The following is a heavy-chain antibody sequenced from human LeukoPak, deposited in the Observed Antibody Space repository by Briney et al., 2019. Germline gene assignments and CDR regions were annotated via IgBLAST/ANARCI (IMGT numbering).Heavy chain of an antibody. Sequence: ASVKVSCKASGGTFSSYAISWVRQAPGQGLEWMGGIIPIFGTANYAQKFQGRVTITADESTSTAYMELRSLRSDDTAVYYCAVETYSNYVGFDPWGQGTLVTVSS. J-gene: IGHJ5*02. CDR3: AVETYSNYVGFDP. D-gene: IGHD4-11*01. CDR1: GGTFSSYA. CDR2: IIPIFGTA. V-gene: IGHV1-69*13.